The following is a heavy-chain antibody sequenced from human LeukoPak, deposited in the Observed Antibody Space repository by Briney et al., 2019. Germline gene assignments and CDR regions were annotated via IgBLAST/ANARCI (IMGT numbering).Heavy chain of an antibody. CDR1: GFAVSSNY. D-gene: IGHD6-19*01. CDR3: ARDLGYSSGRFDY. CDR2: IYSGGST. V-gene: IGHV3-53*01. J-gene: IGHJ4*02. Sequence: GGSLRLSCAASGFAVSSNYMSWVRQAPGKGLEWVSVIYSGGSTYYADSVKGRFTISRDNSKNTLYLQMNSLRAEDTAVYYCARDLGYSSGRFDYWGQGTLVTVSS.